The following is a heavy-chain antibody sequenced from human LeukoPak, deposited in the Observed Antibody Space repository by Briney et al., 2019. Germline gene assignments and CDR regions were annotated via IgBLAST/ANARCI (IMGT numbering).Heavy chain of an antibody. CDR2: ISGSGGST. Sequence: GGSLRLSCAASGFTFSSYAMSWVRQAPGKGLEWVSAISGSGGSTYYADSVKGRSTISRDNSKNTLYLQMNSLRAEDTAVYYCAKRKTSYGSGSYSVDYWGQGTLVTVSS. V-gene: IGHV3-23*01. J-gene: IGHJ4*02. D-gene: IGHD3-10*01. CDR3: AKRKTSYGSGSYSVDY. CDR1: GFTFSSYA.